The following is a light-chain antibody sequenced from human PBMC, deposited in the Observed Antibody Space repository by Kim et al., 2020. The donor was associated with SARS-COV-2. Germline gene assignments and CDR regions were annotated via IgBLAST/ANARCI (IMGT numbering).Light chain of an antibody. CDR3: LLYYGGASWV. CDR2: STS. Sequence: GGTGTLTCASSTGAVTSGYYPNWFQQKPGQAPRALSYSTSNKHAWTPARFSGSLLGGKAALTLSGVQPEDEAEYYCLLYYGGASWVFGGGTKLTVL. J-gene: IGLJ3*02. CDR1: TGAVTSGYY. V-gene: IGLV7-43*01.